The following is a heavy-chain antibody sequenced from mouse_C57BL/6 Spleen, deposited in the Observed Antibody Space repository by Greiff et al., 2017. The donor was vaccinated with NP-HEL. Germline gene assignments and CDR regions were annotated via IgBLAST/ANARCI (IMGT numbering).Heavy chain of an antibody. CDR1: GYTFTDYY. Sequence: VQLQQSGPELVKPGASVKMSCKASGYTFTDYYMDWVKQSHGKCLEWIGDFNPYNGGTSYNQKFKGKATLTVDKSSSTVYMELRSLTSEDSAVYYCARPCYDDDGRVFDDWGQGTTLTVSS. CDR3: ARPCYDDDGRVFDD. J-gene: IGHJ2*01. D-gene: IGHD2-4*01. CDR2: FNPYNGGT. V-gene: IGHV1-26*01.